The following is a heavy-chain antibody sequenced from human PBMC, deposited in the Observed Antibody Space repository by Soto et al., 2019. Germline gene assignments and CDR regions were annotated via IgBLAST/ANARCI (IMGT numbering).Heavy chain of an antibody. CDR3: ARDPYRIAAAGTPYYYYGMDV. Sequence: GASVKVSCKASGYTFTAYYMHWVRQAPGQGLEWMGWINPNSGGTNYAQKFQGWVTMTRDTSISTAYMELSRLRSDDTAVYYCARDPYRIAAAGTPYYYYGMDVWGQGTTVTVSS. D-gene: IGHD6-13*01. CDR1: GYTFTAYY. J-gene: IGHJ6*02. CDR2: INPNSGGT. V-gene: IGHV1-2*04.